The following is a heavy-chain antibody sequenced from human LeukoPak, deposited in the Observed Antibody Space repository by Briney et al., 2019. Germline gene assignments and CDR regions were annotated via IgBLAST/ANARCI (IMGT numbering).Heavy chain of an antibody. CDR2: ISTSSSYI. D-gene: IGHD3-22*01. CDR3: ARGIVVDHQLIGY. CDR1: GFTFSSYS. Sequence: GGSLRLSCAASGFTFSSYSMNWVRQAPGKGLEWVSSISTSSSYIYYADSVKGRFTISRDNAKNSLYLQMNSLRAEDTAVYYCARGIVVDHQLIGYWGQGTLVTVSS. V-gene: IGHV3-21*01. J-gene: IGHJ4*02.